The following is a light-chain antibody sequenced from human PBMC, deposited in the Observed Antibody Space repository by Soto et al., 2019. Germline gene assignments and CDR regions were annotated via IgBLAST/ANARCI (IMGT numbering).Light chain of an antibody. J-gene: IGKJ1*01. CDR3: QQYNNWPRT. V-gene: IGKV3-15*01. Sequence: EIVVTQSLTTLSVCALEIATLSCRASQSVSSNLAWYQQKPGQAPRLLIYGASTRATGIPARFSGSGSGTEFTLTISSLQSEDFAVYYCQQYNNWPRTFGQGTKVDIK. CDR1: QSVSSN. CDR2: GAS.